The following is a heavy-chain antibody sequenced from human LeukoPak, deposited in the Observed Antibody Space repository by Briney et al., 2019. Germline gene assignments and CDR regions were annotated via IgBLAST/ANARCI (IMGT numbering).Heavy chain of an antibody. D-gene: IGHD1-26*01. CDR3: VRGGTFRYSGTSGDY. J-gene: IGHJ4*02. CDR1: GFAASGFTFSTYW. V-gene: IGHV3-7*03. Sequence: GGSLRLSCAASGFAASGFTFSTYWMTWVRQGPGKGLEWVANIRQDGGEAYYVDSVKGRFTISRDNAKASVYLQMNSLTADDTAVYYCVRGGTFRYSGTSGDYWGQGTLVTVSS. CDR2: IRQDGGEA.